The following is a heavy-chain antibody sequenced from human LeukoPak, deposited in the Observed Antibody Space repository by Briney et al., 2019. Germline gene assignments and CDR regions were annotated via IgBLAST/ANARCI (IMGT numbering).Heavy chain of an antibody. J-gene: IGHJ4*02. CDR3: TRHGLSPHDN. V-gene: IGHV3-74*01. CDR1: GFTFSSHY. CDR2: INPDGSST. D-gene: IGHD3-22*01. Sequence: GGSLRLSCAASGFTFSSHYMNWVRQAPGKGLVWVSRINPDGSSTSYADSVKGRFTVSRDNAKNTLYLQMSSLSPEDTAIYYYTRHGLSPHDNWGQGTLVTVSS.